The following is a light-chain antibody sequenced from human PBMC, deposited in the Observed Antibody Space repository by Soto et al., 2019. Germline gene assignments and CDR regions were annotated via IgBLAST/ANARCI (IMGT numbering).Light chain of an antibody. J-gene: IGKJ1*01. CDR3: QHYNNWPRT. V-gene: IGKV3-15*01. Sequence: EIVLTQSPGTLSLSPGERATLSCRASQSVSNNLAWYQQKPGQAPRLLIYGASTRATGIPARFSGSGSGTEFTLTISSLQSEDFAVYYCQHYNNWPRTFGQGTKVDIK. CDR2: GAS. CDR1: QSVSNN.